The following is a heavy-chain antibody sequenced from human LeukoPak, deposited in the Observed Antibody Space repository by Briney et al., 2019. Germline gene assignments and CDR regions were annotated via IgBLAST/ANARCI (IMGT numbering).Heavy chain of an antibody. V-gene: IGHV4-38-2*02. CDR3: ARTDSSGYYSNWFDP. D-gene: IGHD3-22*01. Sequence: SETLALTCTVSGYSISSGYYWGWIRQPPGKGLEWIGSIYHSGSTYHNPSLKSRVTISVDTSKNQFSLKLSSVTAADTAVYYCARTDSSGYYSNWFDPWGQGTLVTVSS. J-gene: IGHJ5*02. CDR2: IYHSGST. CDR1: GYSISSGYY.